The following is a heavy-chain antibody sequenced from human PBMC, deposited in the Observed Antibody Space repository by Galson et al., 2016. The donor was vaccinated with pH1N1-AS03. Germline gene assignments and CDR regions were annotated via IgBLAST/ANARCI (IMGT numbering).Heavy chain of an antibody. CDR1: GYTFTNFG. V-gene: IGHV1-18*01. D-gene: IGHD4/OR15-4a*01. CDR2: ISAYSGNT. CDR3: ARDLRSDFGNNFLAGVQLGRY. Sequence: SVKVSCKASGYTFTNFGVIWVRQAPGQGLEWVGWISAYSGNTNYAQSLQGRVSMTTDPSTNTLYLELTRLTSDNTAIYYCARDLRSDFGNNFLAGVQLGRYWGQGTRVTVPS. J-gene: IGHJ4*02.